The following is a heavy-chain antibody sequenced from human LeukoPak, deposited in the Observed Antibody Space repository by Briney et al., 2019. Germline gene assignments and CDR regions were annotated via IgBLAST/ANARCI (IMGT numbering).Heavy chain of an antibody. V-gene: IGHV6-1*01. CDR2: TYYRYKWYN. CDR1: GDSISSNSDS. D-gene: IGHD6-13*01. Sequence: SQTLSLTCAISGDSISSNSDSWNWIRQSPSKGLEWLGRTYYRYKWYNDYAASVKSRITINPDTSKNQFSLQLNSVTPEDTAVYYCARGQAASGRLFDYWGQGTLVTVSS. J-gene: IGHJ4*02. CDR3: ARGQAASGRLFDY.